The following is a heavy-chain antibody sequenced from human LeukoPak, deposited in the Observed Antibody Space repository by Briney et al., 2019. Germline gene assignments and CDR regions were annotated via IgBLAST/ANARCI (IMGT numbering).Heavy chain of an antibody. J-gene: IGHJ4*02. CDR1: GYTFTSYG. CDR2: ISAYNGNT. D-gene: IGHD3-10*01. CDR3: ARDRQWFGELKSPFDY. Sequence: ASVKVSCKTSGYTFTSYGISWVRQAPGQGLEWMGWISAYNGNTNYVQELQGRVTMTTDTSTSTAYMELRSLRSDDTAVYYCARDRQWFGELKSPFDYWGQGTLVTVSS. V-gene: IGHV1-18*04.